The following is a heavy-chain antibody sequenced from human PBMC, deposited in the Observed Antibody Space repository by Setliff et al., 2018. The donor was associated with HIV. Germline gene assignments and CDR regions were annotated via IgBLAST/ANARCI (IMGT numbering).Heavy chain of an antibody. Sequence: LSLTCTVSGGSISSDFYWGWIRQPPGKGLEWIGSIYHSGNTYYMPSLQSRVTISVDMSKNQFSLNLNSVTAADTAVYYCARGQGCGGGCHYAFEMWGQGTMVTVSS. CDR1: GGSISSDFY. CDR2: IYHSGNT. CDR3: ARGQGCGGGCHYAFEM. V-gene: IGHV4-38-2*02. D-gene: IGHD2-21*02. J-gene: IGHJ3*02.